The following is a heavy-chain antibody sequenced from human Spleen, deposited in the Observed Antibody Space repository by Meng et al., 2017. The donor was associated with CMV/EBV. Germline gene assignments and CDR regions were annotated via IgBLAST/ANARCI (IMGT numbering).Heavy chain of an antibody. Sequence: LRLSCVVSGLSVTIDYMSWVRQAPGKGLEWVSVIYRDGRTYYADSVKGRFTISRDDSKNTLYLQMNSLRAEDTAVYYCAHRQEWDFDYWGQGTLVPSPQ. CDR3: AHRQEWDFDY. J-gene: IGHJ4*02. V-gene: IGHV3-53*01. CDR1: GLSVTIDY. D-gene: IGHD3-3*01. CDR2: IYRDGRT.